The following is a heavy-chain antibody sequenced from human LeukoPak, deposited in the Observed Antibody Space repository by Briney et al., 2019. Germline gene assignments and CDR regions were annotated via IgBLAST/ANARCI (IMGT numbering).Heavy chain of an antibody. J-gene: IGHJ5*02. CDR1: GYTFNGYY. Sequence: ASVEDSCKDSGYTFNGYYMHWAGQAPGRGVEGVGWINPNSGGTNYAQKFQGKVTMTRHTSISTAYMELSRLRSDDTAVYYCASRVVPAAIGGYWFDPWGQGTLVTVSS. V-gene: IGHV1-2*02. CDR3: ASRVVPAAIGGYWFDP. D-gene: IGHD2-2*02. CDR2: INPNSGGT.